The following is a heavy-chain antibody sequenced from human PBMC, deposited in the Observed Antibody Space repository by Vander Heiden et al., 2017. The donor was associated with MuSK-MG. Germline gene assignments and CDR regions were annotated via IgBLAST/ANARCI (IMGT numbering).Heavy chain of an antibody. CDR1: GGSFSGYY. Sequence: QVQLQQWGAGLLKPSETLSLTCAVYGGSFSGYYWSWIRQPPGKGLEWIGEINHRGSTNYNPSLKSRVTISVDTSKNQFSLKLSSVTAADTAVYYGARGPPVLRFLEWLLYLDYWGQGTLVTVSS. D-gene: IGHD3-3*01. V-gene: IGHV4-34*01. CDR3: ARGPPVLRFLEWLLYLDY. J-gene: IGHJ4*02. CDR2: INHRGST.